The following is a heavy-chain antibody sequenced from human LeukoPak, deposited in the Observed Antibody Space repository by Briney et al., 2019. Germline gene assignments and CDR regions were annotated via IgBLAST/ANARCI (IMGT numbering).Heavy chain of an antibody. CDR3: AKDGDYYFDY. J-gene: IGHJ4*02. V-gene: IGHV3-9*01. Sequence: GGSLRLSCETSGFTFDDYAMHWVRQAPGKGLEWVSGISWNSGRIGYADSVKGRFTISRDNAKNSLYLQMNSLRVEDTALYYCAKDGDYYFDYWGQGTLVTVSS. CDR1: GFTFDDYA. CDR2: ISWNSGRI.